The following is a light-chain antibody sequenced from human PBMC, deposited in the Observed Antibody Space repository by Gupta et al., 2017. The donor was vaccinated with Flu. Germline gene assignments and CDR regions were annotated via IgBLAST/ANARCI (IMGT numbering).Light chain of an antibody. CDR3: QRDASLWT. CDR1: QSISNW. Sequence: DIQMTQSPSTLSASVGDRVTITCRASQSISNWLAWYQQKPGKVPKLLIYQASRLESGVPSRFSGSGSGTEFTLTISSLQPDDVATYYCQRDASLWTFGQGTRVEIK. CDR2: QAS. V-gene: IGKV1-5*03. J-gene: IGKJ1*01.